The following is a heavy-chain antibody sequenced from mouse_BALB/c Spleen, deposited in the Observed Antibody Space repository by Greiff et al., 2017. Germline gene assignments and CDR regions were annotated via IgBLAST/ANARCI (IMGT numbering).Heavy chain of an antibody. D-gene: IGHD2-14*01. CDR1: GFTFSSFG. J-gene: IGHJ1*01. CDR3: ARLDRSAGYFDV. V-gene: IGHV5-17*02. Sequence: EVKVVESGGGLVQPGGSRKLSCAASGFTFSSFGMHWVRQAPEKGLEWVAYISSGSSTIYYADTVKGRFTISRDNPKNTLFLQMTSLRSEDTAMYYCARLDRSAGYFDVWGAGTTVTVSS. CDR2: ISSGSSTI.